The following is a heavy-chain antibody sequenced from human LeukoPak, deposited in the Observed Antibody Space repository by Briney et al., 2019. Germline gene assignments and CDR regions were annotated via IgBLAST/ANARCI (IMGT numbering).Heavy chain of an antibody. Sequence: PGGSLRLSCAASGFTFSSYSMNWVRQAPGKGLEWVSSISHGSGSIYYADSVKGRFAISRDNAKNSLYLQMNSLRAEDTAVYYCARDLQIVVGAAARGRGPFDPWGQGTLVTVSS. CDR3: ARDLQIVVGAAARGRGPFDP. D-gene: IGHD2-2*01. CDR2: ISHGSGSI. CDR1: GFTFSSYS. V-gene: IGHV3-21*01. J-gene: IGHJ5*02.